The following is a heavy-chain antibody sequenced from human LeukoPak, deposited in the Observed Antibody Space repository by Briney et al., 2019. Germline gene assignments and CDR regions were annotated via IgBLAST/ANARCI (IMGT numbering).Heavy chain of an antibody. CDR3: ARYVLEIQRIAVNWFDP. Sequence: SETLSLTCTVSGGSISSSSYYWGWIRQPPGKGLEWIGEINHSGSTNYNPSLKSRVTISVDTSKNQFSLKLSSVTAADTAVYYCARYVLEIQRIAVNWFDPWGQGTLVTVSS. CDR2: INHSGST. J-gene: IGHJ5*02. CDR1: GGSISSSSYY. V-gene: IGHV4-39*07. D-gene: IGHD6-19*01.